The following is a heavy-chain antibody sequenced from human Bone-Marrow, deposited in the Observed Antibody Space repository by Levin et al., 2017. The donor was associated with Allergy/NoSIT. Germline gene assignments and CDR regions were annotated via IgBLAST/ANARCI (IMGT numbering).Heavy chain of an antibody. J-gene: IGHJ5*02. CDR2: ISAYNGNT. Sequence: PGGSLRLSCKASGYTFTSYGISWVRQAPGQGLEWMGWISAYNGNTNYAQKLQGRVTMTTDTSTSTAYMELRSLRSDDTAVYYCARDREAYSSSSNWFDPWGQGTLVTVSS. V-gene: IGHV1-18*01. CDR1: GYTFTSYG. CDR3: ARDREAYSSSSNWFDP. D-gene: IGHD6-13*01.